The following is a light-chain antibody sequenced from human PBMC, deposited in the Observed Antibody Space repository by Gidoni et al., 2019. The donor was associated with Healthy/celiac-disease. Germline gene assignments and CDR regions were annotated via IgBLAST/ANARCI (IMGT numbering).Light chain of an antibody. Sequence: HSVLTQPPSVSVSPVHMVTISCTWSSSNIGAGYDVHWYQQLPGTAPKLLIYGNSNRPPGVPDRVSGSKSCTSASLAITGLHAEDEADYSCQSYDSSLRGSEVFGGGTKLTVL. CDR1: SSNIGAGYD. J-gene: IGLJ3*02. CDR3: QSYDSSLRGSEV. CDR2: GNS. V-gene: IGLV1-40*01.